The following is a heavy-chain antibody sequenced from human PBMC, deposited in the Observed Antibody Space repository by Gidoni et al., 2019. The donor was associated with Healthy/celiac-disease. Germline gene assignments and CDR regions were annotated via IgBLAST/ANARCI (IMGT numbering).Heavy chain of an antibody. CDR1: GGSISSSSYY. Sequence: QLQLQESGPGLVKPSETLSLTCTVSGGSISSSSYYWGWIRQPPGKGLEWIGIIYYSGSTYYNPSLKSLVTISVDTSKTQFSLKLSSVTAADTTVYYCATPSITMIVVVTPLNDAFDIWGQGTMVTVSS. CDR3: ATPSITMIVVVTPLNDAFDI. D-gene: IGHD3-22*01. CDR2: IYYSGST. V-gene: IGHV4-39*01. J-gene: IGHJ3*02.